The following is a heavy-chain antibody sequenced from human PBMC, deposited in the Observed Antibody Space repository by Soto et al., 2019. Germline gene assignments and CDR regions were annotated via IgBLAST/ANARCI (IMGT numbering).Heavy chain of an antibody. CDR2: IDPSDSYT. J-gene: IGHJ6*02. CDR3: ARWVNIAARVYYYGMDV. Sequence: GESLKISCKGSGYSFTSYWISWVRQMPGKGLEWMGRIDPSDSYTNYSPSFQGHVTISADKSISTAYLQWSSLKASDTAMYYCARWVNIAARVYYYGMDVWGQGTTVTVSS. V-gene: IGHV5-10-1*01. CDR1: GYSFTSYW. D-gene: IGHD6-6*01.